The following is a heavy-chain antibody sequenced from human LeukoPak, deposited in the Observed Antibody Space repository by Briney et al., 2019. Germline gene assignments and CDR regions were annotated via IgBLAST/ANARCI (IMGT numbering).Heavy chain of an antibody. Sequence: SETQSLTCTVSGYSISSGYYWGWIRQPPGKGLEWIGSIYHSGSTYYNPSLKSRVTISVDTSKNQFSLKLSSVTAADTAVYYCAKINYDRLKNWGQGTLVTVSS. CDR2: IYHSGST. D-gene: IGHD3-9*01. V-gene: IGHV4-38-2*02. CDR3: AKINYDRLKN. CDR1: GYSISSGYY. J-gene: IGHJ4*02.